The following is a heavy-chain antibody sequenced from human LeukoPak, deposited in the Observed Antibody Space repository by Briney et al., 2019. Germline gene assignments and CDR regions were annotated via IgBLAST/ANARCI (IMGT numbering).Heavy chain of an antibody. Sequence: GASVKVSCKASGYSFTGYYMHWVRQAPGQGLEWMGCINPNSGGTDYAQKFQGRVTMTRDTSISTAYMELSRLRSDDTAVYYCATLLSALETKPWGQGTQVTVSS. D-gene: IGHD3-10*01. CDR1: GYSFTGYY. CDR3: ATLLSALETKP. V-gene: IGHV1-2*02. J-gene: IGHJ5*02. CDR2: INPNSGGT.